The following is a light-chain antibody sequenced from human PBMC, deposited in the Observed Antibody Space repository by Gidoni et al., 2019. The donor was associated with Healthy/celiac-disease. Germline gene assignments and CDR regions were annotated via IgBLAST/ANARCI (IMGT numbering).Light chain of an antibody. CDR2: AAS. Sequence: DIQLIQSPSFLSASVGDRVTITCRASQGISSYLAWYQPKPGKAPKLLTYAASTMQSGVPSRFSGSGSGTEFTLTISSLQPEDFATYYCQQRNSYPFTFGPGTKVKIK. V-gene: IGKV1-9*01. CDR3: QQRNSYPFT. CDR1: QGISSY. J-gene: IGKJ3*01.